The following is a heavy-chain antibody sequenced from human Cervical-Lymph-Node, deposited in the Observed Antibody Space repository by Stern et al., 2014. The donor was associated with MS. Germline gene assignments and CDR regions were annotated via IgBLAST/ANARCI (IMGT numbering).Heavy chain of an antibody. J-gene: IGHJ4*02. CDR3: AREYYYGSGSYPYFDY. D-gene: IGHD3-10*01. CDR2: INPSGGST. Sequence: QVQLLQPGAEVKKPGASVKVSCKASGYTFTSYYMHWVRQAPGQGLEWMGIINPSGGSTSYAQKFQGRVTMTRDTSTSTVYMELSSLRSEDTAVYYCAREYYYGSGSYPYFDYWGQGTLVTVSS. CDR1: GYTFTSYY. V-gene: IGHV1-46*01.